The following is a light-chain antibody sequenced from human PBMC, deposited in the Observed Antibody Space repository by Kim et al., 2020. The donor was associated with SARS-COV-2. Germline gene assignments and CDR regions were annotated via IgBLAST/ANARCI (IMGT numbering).Light chain of an antibody. J-gene: IGKJ1*01. Sequence: ASVGDRVTITCRASQSISGWLAWHQQKPGKAPKVLIQKASVLESGVPSRFSGHGSGTEFTLSISSLQPEDSATYYCQHYESYPLTFGQGTKVDIK. CDR3: QHYESYPLT. CDR2: KAS. V-gene: IGKV1-5*03. CDR1: QSISGW.